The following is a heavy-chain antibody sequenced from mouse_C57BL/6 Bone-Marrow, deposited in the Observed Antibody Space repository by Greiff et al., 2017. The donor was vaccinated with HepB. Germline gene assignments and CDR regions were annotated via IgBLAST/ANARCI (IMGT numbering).Heavy chain of an antibody. V-gene: IGHV5-6*01. J-gene: IGHJ2*01. D-gene: IGHD1-1*01. CDR2: ISSGGSYT. CDR1: GFTFSSYG. CDR3: ARHDLNYYVSSFDY. Sequence: EVQLQQSGGDLVKPGGSLKLSCAASGFTFSSYGMSWVRQTPDKRLEWVATISSGGSYTYYPDSVKGRFPSSRDTAKNTLYLQMSSLKSEDTSMYYCARHDLNYYVSSFDYWGQGTTLTVSS.